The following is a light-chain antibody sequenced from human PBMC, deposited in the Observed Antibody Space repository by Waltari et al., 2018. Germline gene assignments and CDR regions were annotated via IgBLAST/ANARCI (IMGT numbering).Light chain of an antibody. V-gene: IGKV3-15*01. CDR2: GAS. CDR1: QTVTND. J-gene: IGKJ4*01. CDR3: QQYSDWIA. Sequence: EIVIPQSPASLSVSPGERATLSCTASQTVTNDLAWYQQKPGQAPKLIIFGASTRATGVPARFSGSGSGTEFTLTIGSVQSEDFAVYYCQQYSDWIAFGGGTKVDLK.